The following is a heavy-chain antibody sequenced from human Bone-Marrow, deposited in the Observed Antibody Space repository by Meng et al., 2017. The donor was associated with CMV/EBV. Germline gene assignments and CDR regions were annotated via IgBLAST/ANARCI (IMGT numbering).Heavy chain of an antibody. CDR3: ARVGDDYGDYGFDY. Sequence: SGASISSGGYYWSWIRQHPGKGLEWIGCIYYSGSTYYSPSLRSRVTISVDTSKNQFSLKLSSVTAADAAVYYCARVGDDYGDYGFDYWGQGTLVTVSS. D-gene: IGHD4-17*01. CDR1: GASISSGGYY. J-gene: IGHJ4*02. CDR2: IYYSGST. V-gene: IGHV4-31*02.